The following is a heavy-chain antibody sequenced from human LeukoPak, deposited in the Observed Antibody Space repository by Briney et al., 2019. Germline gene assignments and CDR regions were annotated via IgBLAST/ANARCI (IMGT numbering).Heavy chain of an antibody. CDR1: GFTFDDYG. Sequence: GGSLRLSCAASGFTFDDYGMSWVRQAPAKGLEWVSGINWNGGSTGYADYVRGRFTISRDNAKNSLYLQMNSLRAEDTALYYCARGAVSFDSSGYYYVGGAFDIRGQGTMVTVSS. D-gene: IGHD3-22*01. CDR3: ARGAVSFDSSGYYYVGGAFDI. CDR2: INWNGGST. V-gene: IGHV3-20*04. J-gene: IGHJ3*02.